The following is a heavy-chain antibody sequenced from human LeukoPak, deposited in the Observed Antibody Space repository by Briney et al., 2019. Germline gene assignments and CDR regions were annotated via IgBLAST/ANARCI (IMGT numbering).Heavy chain of an antibody. D-gene: IGHD6-6*01. CDR2: INHSGGT. Sequence: PSETLSLTCAVYGGSFSGYYWSWIRQPPGKGLEWVGVINHSGGTNYNPSLKSRVTIPVDTSKNQFSLKLSSVTAADTAVYYCARDIIQQLAGAYSSYMDVWGKGTTVTVSS. V-gene: IGHV4-34*01. CDR3: ARDIIQQLAGAYSSYMDV. CDR1: GGSFSGYY. J-gene: IGHJ6*03.